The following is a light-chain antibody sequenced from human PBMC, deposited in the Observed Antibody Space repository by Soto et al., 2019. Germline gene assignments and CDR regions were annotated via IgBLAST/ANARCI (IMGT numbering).Light chain of an antibody. CDR2: EVS. J-gene: IGLJ1*01. V-gene: IGLV2-14*01. CDR3: TSYTSISLYV. CDR1: SSDVGGYNY. Sequence: QSAPTQPASVSGSPGQSITISCTGTSSDVGGYNYVSWYQQHPGKAPKLMIYEVSNRPSGISNRFSGSKSGNTASLTISGLQAVDEADYYCTSYTSISLYVFGTGTKLTVL.